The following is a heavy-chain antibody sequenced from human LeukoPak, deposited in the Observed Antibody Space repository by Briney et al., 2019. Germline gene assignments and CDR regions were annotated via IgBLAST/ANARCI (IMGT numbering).Heavy chain of an antibody. Sequence: GGSLRLSCAASGFTFSDYDMHWVRQATGKGLGWVSAIGTADDTYYTGSVKGRFTISRENAKNFLYLQMNSLRAGDTAVYYCVRVAKERVGGVYYFDYWGQGTPVTVSS. V-gene: IGHV3-13*01. CDR3: VRVAKERVGGVYYFDY. CDR1: GFTFSDYD. CDR2: IGTADDT. J-gene: IGHJ4*02. D-gene: IGHD1-1*01.